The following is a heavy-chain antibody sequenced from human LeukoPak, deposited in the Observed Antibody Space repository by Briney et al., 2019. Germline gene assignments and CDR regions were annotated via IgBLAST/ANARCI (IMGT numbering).Heavy chain of an antibody. CDR2: IIPIFGTA. CDR1: GGTFSSYA. Sequence: GASVKVSCKASGGTFSSYAISWVRRAPGQGLEWMGGIIPIFGTANYAQKFQGRVTLTADESTSTAYMELSSLRSEDTAVYYCARLNDFWSGYHPHWYFDLWGRGTLVTVPS. CDR3: ARLNDFWSGYHPHWYFDL. D-gene: IGHD3-3*01. V-gene: IGHV1-69*01. J-gene: IGHJ2*01.